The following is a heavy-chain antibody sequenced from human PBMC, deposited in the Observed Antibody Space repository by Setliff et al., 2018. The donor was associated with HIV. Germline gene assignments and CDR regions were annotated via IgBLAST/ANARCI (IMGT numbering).Heavy chain of an antibody. Sequence: SETLSLTCVVSGCSISSSNWWGWIRQPPGKGLEWIGYINHNELTYYNPSLKSRIIMSVDTSKKQLSLKLSPVTAVDTAVYFCARISNGFEPNAFDTWGLGTMVTVSS. D-gene: IGHD4-4*01. CDR3: ARISNGFEPNAFDT. CDR2: INHNELT. V-gene: IGHV4-28*01. J-gene: IGHJ3*02. CDR1: GCSISSSNW.